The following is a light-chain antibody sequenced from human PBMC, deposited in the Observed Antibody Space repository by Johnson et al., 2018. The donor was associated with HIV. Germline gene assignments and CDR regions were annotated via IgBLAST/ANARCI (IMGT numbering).Light chain of an antibody. J-gene: IGLJ1*01. V-gene: IGLV1-51*02. CDR1: SSNIENYF. CDR3: GTWDTSLSAGV. CDR2: EDY. Sequence: QSVLTQPPSVSAAPGQRVNISCSGHSSNIENYFVSWYQQLPGAAPRLLIYEDYKRPSGIPDRFSGSKSGASATLGLTGLQTGDEADYYCGTWDTSLSAGVVGTGTRVTVL.